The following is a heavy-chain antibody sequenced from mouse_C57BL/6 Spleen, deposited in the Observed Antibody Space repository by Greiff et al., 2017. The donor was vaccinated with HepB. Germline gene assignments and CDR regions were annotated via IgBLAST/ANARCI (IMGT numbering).Heavy chain of an antibody. CDR1: GYAFTNYL. V-gene: IGHV1-54*01. Sequence: QVQLKESGAELVRPGTSVKVSCKASGYAFTNYLIEWVKQRPGQGLEWIGVINPGSGGTNYNEKFKGKATLTADKSSSTAYMQLSSLTSEDSAVYFCAREGDYGPFAYWGQGTLVTVSA. J-gene: IGHJ3*01. CDR2: INPGSGGT. D-gene: IGHD2-13*01. CDR3: AREGDYGPFAY.